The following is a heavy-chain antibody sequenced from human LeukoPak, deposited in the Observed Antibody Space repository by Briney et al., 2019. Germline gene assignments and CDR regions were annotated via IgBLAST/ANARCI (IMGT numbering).Heavy chain of an antibody. CDR1: GFTFSDYA. CDR2: KRYDGSNK. V-gene: IGHV3-30*02. D-gene: IGHD1-26*01. J-gene: IGHJ4*02. CDR3: AKKWGQGKSDSGNYFDD. Sequence: GGSLRLSCAASGFTFSDYAMHWVRQAPGKGLEWVAFKRYDGSNKYYADSVKGRFTISRDNSKNTLYLQLNSLRAEDTAVYYCAKKWGQGKSDSGNYFDDWGQGTLVTVSP.